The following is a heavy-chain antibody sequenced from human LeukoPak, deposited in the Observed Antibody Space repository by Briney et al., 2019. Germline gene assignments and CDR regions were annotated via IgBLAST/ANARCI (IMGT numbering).Heavy chain of an antibody. Sequence: PSETLSLTCALYGGSFSGYYWSWIRQPPGKGLEWIGEINHSGSTNYNPSLKSRVTISVDTSKNQFSLKLSSVTAADTAVYYCASTITIFGVVTYYYYMDVWGKGTTVTVSS. CDR2: INHSGST. CDR3: ASTITIFGVVTYYYYMDV. V-gene: IGHV4-34*01. CDR1: GGSFSGYY. D-gene: IGHD3-3*01. J-gene: IGHJ6*03.